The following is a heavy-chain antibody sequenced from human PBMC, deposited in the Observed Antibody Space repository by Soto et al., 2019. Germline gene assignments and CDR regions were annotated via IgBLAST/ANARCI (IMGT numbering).Heavy chain of an antibody. D-gene: IGHD6-19*01. CDR2: IKEDGSEK. CDR3: ARDANGWGDY. Sequence: VQLEESGGGLVQPGGSLRLSCAASGFTLSNYWMSWVRQAPGKGLEWVANIKEDGSEKYYMDSVKGRFTISRDNAKNSLYLQMNSRRADDTAFYYCARDANGWGDYWGQGTLVTVSS. CDR1: GFTLSNYW. J-gene: IGHJ4*02. V-gene: IGHV3-7*01.